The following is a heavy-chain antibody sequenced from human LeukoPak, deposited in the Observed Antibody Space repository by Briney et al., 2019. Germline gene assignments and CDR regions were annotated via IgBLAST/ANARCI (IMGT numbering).Heavy chain of an antibody. D-gene: IGHD5-18*01. CDR2: ISGSGGYT. CDR1: GFTFSSYA. J-gene: IGHJ4*02. V-gene: IGHV3-23*01. CDR3: AKGYTYASD. Sequence: PGGSLRLSCAASGFTFSSYAMNWVRQAPGKGLHWVSTISGSGGYTYYADSVKGRFTISRDNSKNTVFLQMNSLRAEDTAIYYCAKGYTYASDWGQGTLVTVSS.